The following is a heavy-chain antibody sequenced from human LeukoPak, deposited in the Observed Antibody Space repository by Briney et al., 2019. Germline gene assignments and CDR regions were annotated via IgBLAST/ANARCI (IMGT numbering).Heavy chain of an antibody. CDR2: IYYSGTT. CDR1: GGSISSYY. CDR3: ARFPQGGYNYFDY. D-gene: IGHD5-24*01. Sequence: SGTLSLTCTVSGGSISSYYWNWIRQPPGKGLEWIGYIYYSGTTNYNPSLKSRVTISVDTSKNQFSLKLSSVTAADTAVYYCARFPQGGYNYFDYWGQGTLVTVSS. J-gene: IGHJ4*02. V-gene: IGHV4-59*01.